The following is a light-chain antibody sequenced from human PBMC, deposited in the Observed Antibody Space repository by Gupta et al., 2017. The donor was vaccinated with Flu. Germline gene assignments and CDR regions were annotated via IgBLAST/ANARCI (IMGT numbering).Light chain of an antibody. Sequence: TLSVSPGERATLSCRASQSVSSNLAWYQQKPGQAPRLLIYGASTRATGIPARFSGSGSGTEFTLTISSLQSEDFAVDYCQQYNNWPPMYTFGQGTKLEIK. CDR3: QQYNNWPPMYT. J-gene: IGKJ2*01. CDR2: GAS. CDR1: QSVSSN. V-gene: IGKV3-15*01.